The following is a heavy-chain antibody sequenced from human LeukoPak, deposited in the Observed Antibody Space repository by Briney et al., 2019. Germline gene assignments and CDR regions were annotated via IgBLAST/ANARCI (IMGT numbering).Heavy chain of an antibody. J-gene: IGHJ3*02. V-gene: IGHV3-23*01. CDR2: ISHSGAST. D-gene: IGHD4/OR15-4a*01. CDR3: AKSGASMVDSAVDI. CDR1: GFSFSSCA. Sequence: GGSLRLSCAPSGFSFSSCAMTWARHAPAQGMGWVSIISHSGASTYYAHSVNERFTISRDNSTSTLYLHINCLRAEDTAVYYCAKSGASMVDSAVDIWGQGTMVTVSS.